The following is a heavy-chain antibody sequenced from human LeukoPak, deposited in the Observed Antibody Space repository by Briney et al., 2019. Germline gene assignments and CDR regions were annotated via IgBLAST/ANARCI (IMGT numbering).Heavy chain of an antibody. CDR2: MYSVGST. CDR3: ARDLSGYSYGFGGDL. D-gene: IGHD5-18*01. CDR1: GFTISANF. V-gene: IGHV3-66*01. J-gene: IGHJ4*02. Sequence: PGGSLRLSCAASGFTISANFMSWVRQAPGKGLEWVSIMYSVGSTFYADSVKGRFTICRDPSKNSLDLQMDSLRVADTAVYYCARDLSGYSYGFGGDLWGQGTLVTVSS.